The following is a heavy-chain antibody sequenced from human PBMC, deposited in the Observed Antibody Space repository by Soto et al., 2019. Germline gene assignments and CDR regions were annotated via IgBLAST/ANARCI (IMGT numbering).Heavy chain of an antibody. CDR3: ARGDIWTGYFDI. Sequence: QVQLVQSGAEVQKPGASVRVSCRAAGYTFSNYGVTWVRQADGQALEWMGCISTYNDDTNYAQNLQGRITLTTDTATSTAYMELRSLTLDDTALYVCARGDIWTGYFDIWGQGTLVPVSS. CDR1: GYTFSNYG. V-gene: IGHV1-18*04. CDR2: ISTYNDDT. J-gene: IGHJ4*02. D-gene: IGHD3-9*01.